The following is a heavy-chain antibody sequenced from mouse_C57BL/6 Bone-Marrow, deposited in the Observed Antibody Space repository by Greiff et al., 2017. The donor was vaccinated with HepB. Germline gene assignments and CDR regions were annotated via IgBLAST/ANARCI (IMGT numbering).Heavy chain of an antibody. V-gene: IGHV1-76*01. J-gene: IGHJ2*01. CDR3: AREDSSGYGDY. CDR1: GYTFTDYY. CDR2: IYPGSGNT. D-gene: IGHD3-2*02. Sequence: QVQLQESGAELVRPGASVKLSCKASGYTFTDYYINWVKQRPGQGLEWIARIYPGSGNTYYNEKFKGKATLTAEKSSSTAYMQLSSLTSEDSAVYFCAREDSSGYGDYWGQGTTLTVSS.